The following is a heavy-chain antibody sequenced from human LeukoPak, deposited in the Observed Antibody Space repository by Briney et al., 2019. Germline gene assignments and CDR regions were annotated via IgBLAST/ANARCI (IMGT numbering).Heavy chain of an antibody. V-gene: IGHV3-9*01. D-gene: IGHD3-3*01. CDR2: ISWNSGSI. CDR3: AKGGLGVVMEVDY. CDR1: GFTFDDYA. Sequence: GGSLRLSCAASGFTFDDYAMHWVRQAPGEGMEWVSGISWNSGSIGYADSVKGRFTISRDNAKNSLYLQMNSLRAEDTALYYCAKGGLGVVMEVDYWGQGTLVTVSS. J-gene: IGHJ4*02.